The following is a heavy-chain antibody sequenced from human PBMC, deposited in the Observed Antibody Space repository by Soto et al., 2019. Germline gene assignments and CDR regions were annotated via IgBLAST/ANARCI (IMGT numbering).Heavy chain of an antibody. CDR1: GYNFNGYY. D-gene: IGHD3-10*01. J-gene: IGHJ3*01. V-gene: IGHV1-2*02. CDR2: INPSSGGP. Sequence: QVQLVQSGAEVKKPGASVTVSCKAYGYNFNGYYLNWVRQAPGQGPEWMGWINPSSGGPKYAQNCQGRVTMTTDTSINTAYMDLSGLRSDDTAVYYCARVGDASASGIGGFDVWGQGTMVTVSS. CDR3: ARVGDASASGIGGFDV.